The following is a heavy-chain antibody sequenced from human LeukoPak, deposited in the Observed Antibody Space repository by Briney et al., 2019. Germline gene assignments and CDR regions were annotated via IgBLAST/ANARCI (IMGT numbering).Heavy chain of an antibody. CDR2: ISSSSSYI. D-gene: IGHD3-10*01. J-gene: IGHJ4*02. CDR3: ARDLAMVRGVSYYFDY. CDR1: GFTFSSYS. V-gene: IGHV3-21*01. Sequence: GGSLRLSCAASGFTFSSYSMNWVRQAPGKGLEWVSSISSSSSYIYYADSVKGRFTISRDNAKNSLYLQMNSLRAEDTAVYYCARDLAMVRGVSYYFDYWGQGTLVTVSS.